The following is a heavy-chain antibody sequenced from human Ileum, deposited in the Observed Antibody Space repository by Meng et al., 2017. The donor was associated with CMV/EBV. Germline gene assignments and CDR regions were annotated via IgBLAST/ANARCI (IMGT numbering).Heavy chain of an antibody. V-gene: IGHV3-30*02. Sequence: VVLGECGGGVVQLGGSLRTSCVASGLPFTSYARDWGRQAPGKGLEWVAFISYDGIYQYYADSVNGRFTISRDSSKNTLSLQMNSLRAEDTAVYYCGKERTGYYIQHWGQGTLVTVSS. J-gene: IGHJ1*01. CDR2: ISYDGIYQ. CDR1: GLPFTSYA. D-gene: IGHD3/OR15-3a*01. CDR3: GKERTGYYIQH.